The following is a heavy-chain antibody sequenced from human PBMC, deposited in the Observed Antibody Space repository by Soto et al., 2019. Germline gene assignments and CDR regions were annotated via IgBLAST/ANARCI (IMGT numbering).Heavy chain of an antibody. V-gene: IGHV3-53*02. D-gene: IGHD1-26*01. CDR1: GFTVSSNY. Sequence: EVQLVETGGGLIQPGGSLRLSCAASGFTVSSNYMSWVRQAPGKGLEWVSVIYSGGSTYYADSVKGRFTISRDNSKNTLYLQMNSLRAEDTAVYYCAREIVGATTGDYWGQGTLVTVSS. J-gene: IGHJ4*02. CDR2: IYSGGST. CDR3: AREIVGATTGDY.